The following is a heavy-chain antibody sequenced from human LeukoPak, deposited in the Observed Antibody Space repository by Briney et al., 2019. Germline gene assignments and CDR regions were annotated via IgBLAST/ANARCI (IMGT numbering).Heavy chain of an antibody. CDR1: GFPFSSVG. J-gene: IGHJ4*02. V-gene: IGHV3-21*01. D-gene: IGHD3-22*01. CDR2: ISSDPSHT. Sequence: GGSLRLSCVASGFPFSSVGMNWVRQAPGKGLEWASYISSDPSHTYYADSVRGRFTISRDNAKHSLYLQMDNLRTEDTAMYYCARDPDYYDSRVVDFWGQGTRVTVSS. CDR3: ARDPDYYDSRVVDF.